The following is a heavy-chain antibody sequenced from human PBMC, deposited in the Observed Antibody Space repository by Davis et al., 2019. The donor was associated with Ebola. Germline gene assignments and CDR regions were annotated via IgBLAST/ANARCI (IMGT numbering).Heavy chain of an antibody. CDR2: IYTGGST. CDR3: ARVRGLGGKLVGYYMDV. J-gene: IGHJ6*03. D-gene: IGHD4-23*01. V-gene: IGHV4-4*07. CDR1: GGSISSYY. Sequence: PSETLSLTCTLSGGSISSYYWSWIRQPAGKGLEWIGRIYTGGSTNYNPSLKSRVTMSVDTSKNQFSLKLSSVTAADTAVYYCARVRGLGGKLVGYYMDVWGKGTTVTVSS.